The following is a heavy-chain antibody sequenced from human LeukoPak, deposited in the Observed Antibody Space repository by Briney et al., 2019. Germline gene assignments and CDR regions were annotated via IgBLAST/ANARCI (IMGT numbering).Heavy chain of an antibody. V-gene: IGHV3-23*01. Sequence: GGSLRLSCAASGFTVSSNYMSWVRQAPGKGLERVSTISDNAVNTFYAEPVKGRFSISRDNSKNTLFLQMNSLTVDDTAVYYCTRGSSPIWQQTSAWGQGILVTVSS. CDR2: ISDNAVNT. D-gene: IGHD6-13*01. CDR1: GFTVSSNY. CDR3: TRGSSPIWQQTSA. J-gene: IGHJ4*02.